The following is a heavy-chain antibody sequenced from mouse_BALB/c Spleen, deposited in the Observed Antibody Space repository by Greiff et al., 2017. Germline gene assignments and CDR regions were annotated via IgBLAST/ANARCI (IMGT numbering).Heavy chain of an antibody. D-gene: IGHD3-3*01. V-gene: IGHV14-3*02. CDR3: AIGRFAY. J-gene: IGHJ3*01. CDR1: GFNIKDTY. CDR2: IDPANGNT. Sequence: VQLKESGAELVKPGASVKLSCTASGFNIKDTYMHWVKQRPEQGLEWIGRIDPANGNTKYDPKFQGKATITADTSSNTAYLQLSSLTSEDTAVYYCAIGRFAYWGQGTLVTVSA.